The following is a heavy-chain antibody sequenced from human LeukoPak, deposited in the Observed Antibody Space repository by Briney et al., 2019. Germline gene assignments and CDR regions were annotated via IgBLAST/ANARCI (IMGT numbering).Heavy chain of an antibody. CDR3: ARALSGAL. V-gene: IGHV3-21*01. CDR1: GFTLSNAW. Sequence: GGSLRLSCAASGFTLSNAWMNWVRQAPGKGLEWVSSISSSSSYIYYADSVKGRFTISRDNAKNSLYLQMNSLRAEDTAVYYCARALSGALWGQGTMVTVSS. D-gene: IGHD1-26*01. CDR2: ISSSSSYI. J-gene: IGHJ3*01.